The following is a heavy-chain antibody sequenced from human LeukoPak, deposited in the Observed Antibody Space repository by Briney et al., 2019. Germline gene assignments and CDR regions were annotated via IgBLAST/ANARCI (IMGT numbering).Heavy chain of an antibody. CDR3: ARGALTYCGGDCYPFLYGMDV. CDR1: GGSISSSSYY. V-gene: IGHV4-39*01. J-gene: IGHJ6*02. CDR2: IYYSEST. Sequence: PSETLSLTCTVSGGSISSSSYYWGWIRQPPGKGLEWIGSIYYSESTYYNPSLKSRVTISVDTSKNQFSLKLSSVTAADTAVYYCARGALTYCGGDCYPFLYGMDVWGQGTTVTVSS. D-gene: IGHD2-21*02.